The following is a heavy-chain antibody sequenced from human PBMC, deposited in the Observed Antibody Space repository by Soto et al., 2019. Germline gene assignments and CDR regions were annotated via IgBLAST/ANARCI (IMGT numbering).Heavy chain of an antibody. CDR3: ARGGIASRLYFDL. CDR2: IWYDGRNK. Sequence: ESGGGVVQPGRSLRLSCAASGFTFSSYGMHWVRQAPGKGLEWVAVIWYDGRNKYYADSVKGRFTISRDNSKNTLYLQMNSLRAEDTAVYYCARGGIASRLYFDLWGRGTLVTVSS. CDR1: GFTFSSYG. D-gene: IGHD6-13*01. J-gene: IGHJ2*01. V-gene: IGHV3-33*01.